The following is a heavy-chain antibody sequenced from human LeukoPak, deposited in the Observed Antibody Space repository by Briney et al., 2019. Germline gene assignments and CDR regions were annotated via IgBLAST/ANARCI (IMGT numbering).Heavy chain of an antibody. J-gene: IGHJ4*02. V-gene: IGHV3-30*04. CDR3: ARDLSGSYVPDY. CDR2: ISPSDGGIK. D-gene: IGHD1-26*01. Sequence: TGGSLRLSCAASGFSFSSHAIHWVRQAPGKGPEWVAFISPSDGGIKNFADSVKGRFTISRDNCKNTLFLQMNSLRGEDTAVYYCARDLSGSYVPDYWGQGTLVTVSS. CDR1: GFSFSSHA.